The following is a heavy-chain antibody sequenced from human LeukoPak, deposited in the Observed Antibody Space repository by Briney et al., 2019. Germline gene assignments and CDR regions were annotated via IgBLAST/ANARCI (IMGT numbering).Heavy chain of an antibody. CDR3: ARALLDYGDYVGFNNNWFDP. CDR2: IKQDGSEK. CDR1: GFTFSSYW. J-gene: IGHJ5*02. V-gene: IGHV3-7*01. D-gene: IGHD4-17*01. Sequence: GGSLRLSCAASGFTFSSYWMSWVRQAPGKGLEWVANIKQDGSEKYYVDSVKGRFTISRDNAKNSLYLQMNSLRAEDTAVYYCARALLDYGDYVGFNNNWFDPWGQGTLVTVSS.